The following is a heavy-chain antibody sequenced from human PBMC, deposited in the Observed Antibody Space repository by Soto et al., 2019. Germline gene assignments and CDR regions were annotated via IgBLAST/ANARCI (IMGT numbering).Heavy chain of an antibody. Sequence: SETLSLTCAVYGGSFSGYYWSWIRQPPGKGLEWIGEINHSGSTNYNPSLKSRVTISVDTSKNQFSLKLSSVTAADTAVYYCARGYYDFWSGYFYAFDIWGQGTMVTVSS. J-gene: IGHJ3*02. CDR2: INHSGST. D-gene: IGHD3-3*01. CDR3: ARGYYDFWSGYFYAFDI. V-gene: IGHV4-34*01. CDR1: GGSFSGYY.